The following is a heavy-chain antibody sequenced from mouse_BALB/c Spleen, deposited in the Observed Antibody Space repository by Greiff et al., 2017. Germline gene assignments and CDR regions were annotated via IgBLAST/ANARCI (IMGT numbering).Heavy chain of an antibody. CDR2: ISYSGST. Sequence: EVQLQQSGPGLVKPSQSLSLTCTVTGYSITSDYAWNWIRQFPGNKLEWMGYISYSGSTSYNPSLKSRISITRDTSKNQFFLQLNSVTTEDTATYYCARDRAYYRYDVAMDYWGQGTSVTVSS. V-gene: IGHV3-2*02. CDR1: GYSITSDYA. CDR3: ARDRAYYRYDVAMDY. J-gene: IGHJ4*01. D-gene: IGHD2-14*01.